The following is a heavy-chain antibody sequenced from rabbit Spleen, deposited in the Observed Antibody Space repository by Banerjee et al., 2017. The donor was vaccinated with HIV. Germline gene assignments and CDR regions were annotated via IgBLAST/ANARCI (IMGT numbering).Heavy chain of an antibody. J-gene: IGHJ4*01. CDR1: GFSFSNKAV. CDR3: ARDDDGRGNGWDL. Sequence: QEQLVESGGGLVKPEGSLKLSCTASGFSFSNKAVMCWVRQAPGKGLEWIACINAVTGKAVYASWAKGRFTFSKTSSTTVTLQMTSLTVADTATYWCARDDDGRGNGWDLWGPGTLVTVS. D-gene: IGHD4-1*01. V-gene: IGHV1S45*01. CDR2: INAVTGKA.